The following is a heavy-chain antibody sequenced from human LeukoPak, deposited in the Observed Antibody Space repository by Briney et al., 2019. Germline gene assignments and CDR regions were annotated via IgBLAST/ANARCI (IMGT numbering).Heavy chain of an antibody. Sequence: GGSLRLSCAASGFTFSGSAMHWVRQASGKGLEWVGRIRSKANSYATAYAASVKGRFTISRDDSKNTAYLQMNSLKSEDKSVYYCTRIIAAAGQYYFDYWGQGTLVTVSP. D-gene: IGHD6-13*01. CDR2: IRSKANSYAT. V-gene: IGHV3-73*01. CDR3: TRIIAAAGQYYFDY. J-gene: IGHJ4*02. CDR1: GFTFSGSA.